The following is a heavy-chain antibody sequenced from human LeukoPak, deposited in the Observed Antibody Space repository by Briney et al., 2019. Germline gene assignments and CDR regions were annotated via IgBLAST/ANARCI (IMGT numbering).Heavy chain of an antibody. CDR3: AKDPRITMIVVNWFDP. J-gene: IGHJ5*02. Sequence: GGSLRLSCAASGFTFSNYWMSWVRQAPGKGLEWVSAINGSGGSTYYADSVKGRFTISRDNSKNTLYLQMNSLRAEDTAVYYCAKDPRITMIVVNWFDPWGQGTLVTVSS. D-gene: IGHD3-22*01. V-gene: IGHV3-23*01. CDR1: GFTFSNYW. CDR2: INGSGGST.